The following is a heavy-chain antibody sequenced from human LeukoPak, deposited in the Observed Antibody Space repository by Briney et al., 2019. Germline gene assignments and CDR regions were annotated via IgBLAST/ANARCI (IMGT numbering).Heavy chain of an antibody. Sequence: SETLSLTCTVSGASVSSGSDYWTWIRQPAGKGLEWIGRISTSGVTNYNPSLESRVTISVDTSKNQFSLKLNSVTAADTAVYYCARRSYGDVPPDYWGQGTLVTVSS. D-gene: IGHD4-17*01. J-gene: IGHJ4*02. V-gene: IGHV4-61*02. CDR3: ARRSYGDVPPDY. CDR2: ISTSGVT. CDR1: GASVSSGSDY.